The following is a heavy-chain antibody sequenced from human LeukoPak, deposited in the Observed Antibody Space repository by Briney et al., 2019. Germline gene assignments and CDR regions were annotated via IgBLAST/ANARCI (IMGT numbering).Heavy chain of an antibody. Sequence: SETLSLTCTVSGGSISSSSYYWGWIRQPPGKGLEWIGSIYYSGSTYYNPSLKSRVTISVDTSKNQFSLKLSSVTAADTAVYYCARVGTGYSSSGSRRWFDPWGQGTLVTVSS. J-gene: IGHJ5*02. D-gene: IGHD6-13*01. V-gene: IGHV4-39*01. CDR3: ARVGTGYSSSGSRRWFDP. CDR2: IYYSGST. CDR1: GGSISSSSYY.